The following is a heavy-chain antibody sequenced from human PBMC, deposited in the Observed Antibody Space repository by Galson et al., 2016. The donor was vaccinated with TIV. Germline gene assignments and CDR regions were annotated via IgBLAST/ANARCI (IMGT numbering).Heavy chain of an antibody. D-gene: IGHD3-22*01. J-gene: IGHJ4*02. Sequence: SLRLSCAASGLTVSTNYMSWVRQAPGKGLEWVSILYSDGSAYYADSVKGRFTISRDNFKNTVYLQLNSLRAEDTAVYYCARSYDSSGNRGRFDDWGQGTLVTVSS. CDR2: LYSDGSA. V-gene: IGHV3-53*01. CDR1: GLTVSTNY. CDR3: ARSYDSSGNRGRFDD.